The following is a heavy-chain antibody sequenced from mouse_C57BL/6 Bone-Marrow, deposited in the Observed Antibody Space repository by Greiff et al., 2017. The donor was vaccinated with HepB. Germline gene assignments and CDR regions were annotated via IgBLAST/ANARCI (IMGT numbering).Heavy chain of an antibody. CDR3: AREGSSGY. CDR2: IYPGSGNT. J-gene: IGHJ2*01. Sequence: VQLQESGAELVRPGASVKLSCKASGYTFTDYYINWVKQRPGQGLEWIARIYPGSGNTYYNEKFKGKATLTAEKSSSTAYMQLSSPTSEDSAVYFCAREGSSGYWGQGTTLTVSS. V-gene: IGHV1-76*01. D-gene: IGHD3-2*02. CDR1: GYTFTDYY.